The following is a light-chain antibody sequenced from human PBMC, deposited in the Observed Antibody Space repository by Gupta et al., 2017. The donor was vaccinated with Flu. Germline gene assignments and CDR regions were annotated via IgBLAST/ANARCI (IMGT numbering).Light chain of an antibody. CDR3: QQEESSPGT. J-gene: IGKJ1*01. CDR1: QSVSSNS. CDR2: GAS. V-gene: IGKV3-20*01. Sequence: EIVLTQSPGTLPLSPGERATLSCRASQSVSSNSLAWYQQRPGQAPRLLIFGASSRATGIPDRFSGSGSGTEFTLTIGRGDPEDSAVYYCQQEESSPGTFGQGTXVEVK.